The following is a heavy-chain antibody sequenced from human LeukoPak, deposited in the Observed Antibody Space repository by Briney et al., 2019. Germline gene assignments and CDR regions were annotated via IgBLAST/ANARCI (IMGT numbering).Heavy chain of an antibody. V-gene: IGHV5-51*01. CDR1: GYYFNNYW. CDR3: ARHYPSALAEIY. CDR2: IYPDDSQT. D-gene: IGHD6-19*01. Sequence: ESLKISCKGSGYYFNNYWITWVRQMPGKGLELMGIIYPDDSQTRYSPSFQGQVTISADKSIRTAYLQWRSLKASDTAIYYCARHYPSALAEIYWGQGSLLTVSS. J-gene: IGHJ4*02.